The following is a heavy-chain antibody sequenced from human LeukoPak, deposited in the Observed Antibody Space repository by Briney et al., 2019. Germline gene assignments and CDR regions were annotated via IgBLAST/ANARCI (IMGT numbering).Heavy chain of an antibody. V-gene: IGHV4-34*01. J-gene: IGHJ6*03. CDR1: GGSFSGYY. D-gene: IGHD2-21*02. CDR2: INHSGST. CDR3: GTGLRQCGGDCYRRRKKPYYYYYYYMDV. Sequence: SETLSLTCAVYGGSFSGYYWSWIRQPPGKGLEWIGEINHSGSTNYNPSLKSRVTISVDTSTNQFSLKLSSVTAADPAVYYCGTGLRQCGGDCYRRRKKPYYYYYYYMDVWGKGTTVTVSS.